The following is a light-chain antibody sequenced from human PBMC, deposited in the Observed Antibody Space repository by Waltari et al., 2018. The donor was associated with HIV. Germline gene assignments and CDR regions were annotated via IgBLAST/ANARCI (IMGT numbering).Light chain of an antibody. J-gene: IGKJ5*01. CDR3: QQSYSTPRIT. CDR2: AAS. V-gene: IGKV1-39*01. CDR1: QRISSY. Sequence: DIQTTQSPSPLSASVGDRVTMTCRASQRISSYLNWYQQKPGKAPKLLIYAASSLQSGVPSRFSGSGSGTDFTLTISSLQPEDFATYYCQQSYSTPRITFGQGTRLEIK.